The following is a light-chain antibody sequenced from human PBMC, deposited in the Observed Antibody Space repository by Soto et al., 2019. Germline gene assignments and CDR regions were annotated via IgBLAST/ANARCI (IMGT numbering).Light chain of an antibody. J-gene: IGKJ1*01. CDR2: AAS. CDR3: LQLYNFSWT. Sequence: AIQLTQSPSSLSASVGDRVTISCRASQGIGNDLAWYQQKPGKAPRLLIFAASNLQSGVPSRFSGSGSGTDFTLTISRLQPEDFATYYCLQLYNFSWTFGQGT. CDR1: QGIGND. V-gene: IGKV1-6*01.